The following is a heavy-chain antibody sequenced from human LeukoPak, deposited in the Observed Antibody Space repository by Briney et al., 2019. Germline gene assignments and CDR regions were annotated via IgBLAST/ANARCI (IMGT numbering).Heavy chain of an antibody. CDR1: GFTFSSYW. CDR3: ARDAAWGLGIWFDP. CDR2: IKQDGSEK. Sequence: GGSLRLSCAASGFTFSSYWMSWVRQAPGKGLEWVANIKQDGSEKYYVDSVKGRFTISRDNAKNSLYLQMNSLRAEDTAVYYCARDAAWGLGIWFDPWGQGTLVTVSS. J-gene: IGHJ5*02. D-gene: IGHD7-27*01. V-gene: IGHV3-7*01.